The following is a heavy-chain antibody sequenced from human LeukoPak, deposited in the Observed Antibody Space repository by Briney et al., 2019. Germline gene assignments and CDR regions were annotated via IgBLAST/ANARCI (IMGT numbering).Heavy chain of an antibody. CDR3: AKEWYVGSPPDH. CDR1: GFSFSSYS. CDR2: ISSSSSTI. J-gene: IGHJ4*02. D-gene: IGHD3-10*01. V-gene: IGHV3-48*01. Sequence: PGGSLRLSCAASGFSFSSYSMNWVRQAPGKGLEWVSYISSSSSTIYYADSVKGRFTISRDNSRNTLYLQMNSLRPEDTALYYCAKEWYVGSPPDHWGQGTQVTVSS.